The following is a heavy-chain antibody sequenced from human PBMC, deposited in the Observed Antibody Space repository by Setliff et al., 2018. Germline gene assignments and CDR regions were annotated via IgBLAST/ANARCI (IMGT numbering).Heavy chain of an antibody. D-gene: IGHD2-2*02. CDR2: IYHSGST. Sequence: KTSETLSLTCAVSGYSISSGYYWGWIRQPPGKGLEWIGSIYHSGSTYYNPSLKSRVTISVDTSKNQFSLKLSSVTAADAAVYYCARHRSGRLPSDCSSTSCYRRARYYYYGMDVWGQGTMVTVSS. J-gene: IGHJ6*02. V-gene: IGHV4-38-2*01. CDR3: ARHRSGRLPSDCSSTSCYRRARYYYYGMDV. CDR1: GYSISSGYY.